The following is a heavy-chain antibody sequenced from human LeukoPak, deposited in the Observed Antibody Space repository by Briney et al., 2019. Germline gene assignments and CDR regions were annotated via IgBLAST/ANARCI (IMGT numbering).Heavy chain of an antibody. CDR2: IGTAGDT. V-gene: IGHV3-13*01. CDR1: GFTFSSYD. J-gene: IGHJ4*02. D-gene: IGHD6-19*01. Sequence: GGSLRLSCAASGFTFSSYDMHWVRQATGKGLEWVSAIGTAGDTYYPGSVKGRFTISRENAMNSLYLQMNSLRAGDTAVYYCARTPLSSGPPRWYFDYWGQGTLVTVSS. CDR3: ARTPLSSGPPRWYFDY.